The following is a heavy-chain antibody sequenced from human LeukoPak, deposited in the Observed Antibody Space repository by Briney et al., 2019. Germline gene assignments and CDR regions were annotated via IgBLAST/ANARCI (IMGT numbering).Heavy chain of an antibody. CDR1: GYTFTGYY. D-gene: IGHD2-2*02. V-gene: IGHV1-2*02. CDR3: ARAVYQVPYWLDP. CDR2: INPNSGGT. J-gene: IGHJ5*02. Sequence: ASVKVSCKASGYTFTGYYMHWVRQAPGQGLEWMGWINPNSGGTNYAQKFQGRVTMTRDTSISTAYMELSRLRSDDTAVYYCARAVYQVPYWLDPWGQGTLVTVSP.